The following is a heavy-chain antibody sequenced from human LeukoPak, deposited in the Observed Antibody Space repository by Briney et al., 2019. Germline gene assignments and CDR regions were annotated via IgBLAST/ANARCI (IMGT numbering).Heavy chain of an antibody. V-gene: IGHV3-7*03. CDR1: GFTFSSYW. Sequence: GGSLRLSCAASGFTFSSYWMSWVRQAPGKGLEWVANIKQDGSEKYYVDSVKGRFTISRDNAKNSLYLQMNSLRAEDTAVYYCARGRGSAAYNWFDPWGQGTLVTVSS. J-gene: IGHJ5*02. CDR2: IKQDGSEK. CDR3: ARGRGSAAYNWFDP. D-gene: IGHD2-2*01.